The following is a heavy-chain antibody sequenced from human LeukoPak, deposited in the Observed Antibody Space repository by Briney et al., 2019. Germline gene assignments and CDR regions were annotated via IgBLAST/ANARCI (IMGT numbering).Heavy chain of an antibody. J-gene: IGHJ6*03. CDR1: GFTFSSYA. CDR2: ISGSGGST. V-gene: IGHV3-23*01. D-gene: IGHD6-13*01. CDR3: AKDGYSSSWRLVGGHYYYYYMDV. Sequence: PGGSLRLSCAASGFTFSSYAMSWVRQAPGKGLEWVSAISGSGGSTYYADSVKGRFTISRDNSKNSLYLQMNSLRAEDTALYYCAKDGYSSSWRLVGGHYYYYYMDVWGKGTTVTVSS.